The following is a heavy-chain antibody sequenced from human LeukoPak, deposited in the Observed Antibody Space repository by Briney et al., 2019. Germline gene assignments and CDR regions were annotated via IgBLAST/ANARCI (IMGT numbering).Heavy chain of an antibody. Sequence: GGSLRLSCAASGFTFSSYAMHWVRQAPGKGLEYVSAISSNGGSTYYANSMKGRFTISRDNSKNTLYLQMGSLRAEDMAVYYCARGAVYDFWSGPLGFDYWGQGTLVTVSS. J-gene: IGHJ4*02. CDR3: ARGAVYDFWSGPLGFDY. D-gene: IGHD3-3*01. V-gene: IGHV3-64*01. CDR1: GFTFSSYA. CDR2: ISSNGGST.